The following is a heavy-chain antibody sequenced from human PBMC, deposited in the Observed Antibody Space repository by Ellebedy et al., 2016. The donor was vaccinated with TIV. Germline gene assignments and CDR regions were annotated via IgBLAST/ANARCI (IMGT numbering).Heavy chain of an antibody. Sequence: ASVKVSXXASGYTFTSYGISWVRQAPGQGLEWMGWISAYNGNTNYAQKLQGRVTMTTDTSTSTAYMELRSLRSDDTAVYYCAREGYSSSWYHYGMDVWGQGTTVTVSS. CDR1: GYTFTSYG. CDR3: AREGYSSSWYHYGMDV. D-gene: IGHD6-13*01. V-gene: IGHV1-18*01. J-gene: IGHJ6*02. CDR2: ISAYNGNT.